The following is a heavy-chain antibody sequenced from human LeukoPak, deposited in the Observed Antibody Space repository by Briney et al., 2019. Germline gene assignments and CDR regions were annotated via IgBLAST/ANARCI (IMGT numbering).Heavy chain of an antibody. CDR2: IYSDNT. D-gene: IGHD6-19*01. CDR1: GFTVSSNS. V-gene: IGHV3-53*01. J-gene: IGHJ4*02. Sequence: PGGSLRLSCTVSGFTVSSNSMSWVRQAPGKGLEWVSFIYSDNTHYSDSVKGRFTISRDNSKNTLYLQMNSLRAEDTAVYYCAKDGSSSGWYYFDYWGQGTLVTVSS. CDR3: AKDGSSSGWYYFDY.